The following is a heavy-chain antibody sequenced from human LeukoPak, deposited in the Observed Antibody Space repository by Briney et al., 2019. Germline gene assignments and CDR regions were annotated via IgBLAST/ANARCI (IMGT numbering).Heavy chain of an antibody. J-gene: IGHJ4*02. Sequence: PGGSLRLSCAASGFSFNNYGMHWVRQAPGKGLEWVAIIWFDGSKQNYADSVKGRFTISRDNSKNTLYLQMNRLRAEDTAVYYCTRGPADPYYFDYWGQGTLVTVSS. CDR2: IWFDGSKQ. V-gene: IGHV3-33*01. CDR1: GFSFNNYG. CDR3: TRGPADPYYFDY.